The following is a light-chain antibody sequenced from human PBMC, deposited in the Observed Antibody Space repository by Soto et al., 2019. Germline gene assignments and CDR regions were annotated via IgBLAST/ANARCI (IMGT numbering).Light chain of an antibody. Sequence: IVMTQSPATLSVSPVERATLSSRASQSVSSNLAGYQQKPGQAPRLLIYGASTRATGIPARFSGSGSGTEFTLTISSLQSEDFAVYYCQQYNNWPPVTFGGGTKVEIK. J-gene: IGKJ4*01. CDR3: QQYNNWPPVT. CDR2: GAS. V-gene: IGKV3-15*01. CDR1: QSVSSN.